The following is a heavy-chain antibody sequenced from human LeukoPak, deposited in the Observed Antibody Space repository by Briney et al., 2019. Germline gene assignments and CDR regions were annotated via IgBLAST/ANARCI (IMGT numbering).Heavy chain of an antibody. CDR2: MNPNSGNT. CDR3: ARGKREVMNTYSYYYYYGMDV. CDR1: GYTFTSYD. J-gene: IGHJ6*02. D-gene: IGHD3-16*01. V-gene: IGHV1-8*01. Sequence: GASVKVSCKASGYTFTSYDINWVRQATGQGLEWMGWMNPNSGNTGYAQKFQGRVTMTRNTSISTAYMELSSLRSEDTAVYYCARGKREVMNTYSYYYYYGMDVWGQGATVTVSS.